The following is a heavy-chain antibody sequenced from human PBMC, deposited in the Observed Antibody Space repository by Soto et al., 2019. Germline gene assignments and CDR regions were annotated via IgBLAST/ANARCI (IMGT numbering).Heavy chain of an antibody. CDR2: IQSGGIT. J-gene: IGHJ4*02. Sequence: EVQLVESGGGLLQPGGSLRLSCAASGFTVSSNYMSWVRQAPGKGLEWVSVIQSGGITYYAYSVKGRFSISRDNSKNTLYLRMTTLRAEDTAVYYCAIGALSCSCPDYWGQGTLGTFSS. CDR1: GFTVSSNY. CDR3: AIGALSCSCPDY. D-gene: IGHD2-15*01. V-gene: IGHV3-66*01.